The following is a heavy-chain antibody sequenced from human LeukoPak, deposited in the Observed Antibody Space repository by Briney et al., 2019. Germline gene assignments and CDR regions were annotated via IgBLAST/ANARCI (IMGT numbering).Heavy chain of an antibody. Sequence: GASVTVSCKASGYTFTGYYMHWVRPAPGQGLEWMGWINPNSGGTNYAQKFQGRVTMTRDTSISTAYMELSRLRSDDTAVYYCAREGGPPYYDILTGYLGAKNHMDVWGKGTTVTVSS. V-gene: IGHV1-2*02. J-gene: IGHJ6*03. CDR1: GYTFTGYY. CDR2: INPNSGGT. D-gene: IGHD3-9*01. CDR3: AREGGPPYYDILTGYLGAKNHMDV.